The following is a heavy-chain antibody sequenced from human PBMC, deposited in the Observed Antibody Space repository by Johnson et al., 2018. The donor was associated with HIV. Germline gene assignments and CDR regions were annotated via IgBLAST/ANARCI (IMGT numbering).Heavy chain of an antibody. Sequence: QEQLVESGGSLVRPGGSLRLSCAAAGFTFDDYGMSWVRQAPGKGLEWVALISYDGSNKYYADSVKGRFTISRDNSKNTLYLQMNSLRAEDTAVFYCARAIVVDDDAFDIWGQGTMVTVSS. D-gene: IGHD3-22*01. CDR3: ARAIVVDDDAFDI. CDR1: GFTFDDYG. CDR2: ISYDGSNK. V-gene: IGHV3-30*03. J-gene: IGHJ3*02.